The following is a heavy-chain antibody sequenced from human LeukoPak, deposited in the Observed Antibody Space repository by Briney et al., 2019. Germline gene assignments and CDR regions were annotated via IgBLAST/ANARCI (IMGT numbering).Heavy chain of an antibody. CDR1: GFTFNSYA. J-gene: IGHJ4*02. CDR2: ISYDGSNK. Sequence: GGSLRLSCAASGFTFNSYAIHWVRQAPGKGLEWVAVISYDGSNKYYAESVKGRFTISRDNSKNTLYLQLNSLRPDDMAVYYCARDQLAYSGYDTLFDYWGQGTLVTVSS. CDR3: ARDQLAYSGYDTLFDY. D-gene: IGHD5-12*01. V-gene: IGHV3-30*04.